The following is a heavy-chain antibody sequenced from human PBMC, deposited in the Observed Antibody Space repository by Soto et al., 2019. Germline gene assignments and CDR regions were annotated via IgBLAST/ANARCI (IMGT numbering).Heavy chain of an antibody. J-gene: IGHJ4*02. D-gene: IGHD3-22*01. CDR2: ISGSGGST. V-gene: IGHV3-23*01. Sequence: GGSLRLSCAASGFTFSSYAMSWVRQAPGKGLEWVSAISGSGGSTYYADSVKGRFTISRDNSKNTLYLQMNSLRAEDTAVYYCAKDTYYDSSGYYPPLDYWGQGTLVTVSS. CDR1: GFTFSSYA. CDR3: AKDTYYDSSGYYPPLDY.